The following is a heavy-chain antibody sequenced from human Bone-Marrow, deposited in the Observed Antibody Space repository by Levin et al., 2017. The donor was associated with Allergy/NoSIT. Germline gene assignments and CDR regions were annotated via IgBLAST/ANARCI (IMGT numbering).Heavy chain of an antibody. CDR3: AREEELSDAFDI. V-gene: IGHV1-2*02. CDR1: GYTFTGYY. Sequence: GESLKISCKASGYTFTGYYMHWVRPAPGQGLEWMGWINPNSGGTNYAQKFQGRVTMTRDTSISTAYMELSRLRSDDTAVYYCAREEELSDAFDIWGQGTMVTVSS. J-gene: IGHJ3*02. CDR2: INPNSGGT. D-gene: IGHD2/OR15-2a*01.